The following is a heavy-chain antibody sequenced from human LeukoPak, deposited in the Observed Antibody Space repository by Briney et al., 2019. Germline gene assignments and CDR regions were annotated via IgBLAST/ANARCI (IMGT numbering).Heavy chain of an antibody. Sequence: SETLSLTCTVSGGSISSYYWSWIRQPPGKGLEWIGYIYYSGSTNYNPSLKSRVTISVDTSKRQLSLKLSSVTAADTAVYYCAREGDKYANWFDTWGPGTLVTVSS. CDR2: IYYSGST. J-gene: IGHJ5*02. CDR3: AREGDKYANWFDT. D-gene: IGHD2-8*01. V-gene: IGHV4-59*01. CDR1: GGSISSYY.